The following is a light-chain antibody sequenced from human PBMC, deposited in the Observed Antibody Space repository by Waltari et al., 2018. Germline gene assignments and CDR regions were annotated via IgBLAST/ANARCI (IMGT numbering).Light chain of an antibody. CDR1: ETIRSH. J-gene: IGKJ1*01. CDR2: AAS. Sequence: DIQMTQSPSSLSASVGDRVTITCRAIETIRSHLNWYQQKLGTAPKLLIYAASTLQTGVPSRFRGSGSGTEFTLTISGLQPEDFATYFCQQSFRLPRTFGQGTKGDI. CDR3: QQSFRLPRT. V-gene: IGKV1-39*01.